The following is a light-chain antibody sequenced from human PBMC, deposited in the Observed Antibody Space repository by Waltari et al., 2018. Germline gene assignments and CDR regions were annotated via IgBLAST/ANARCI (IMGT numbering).Light chain of an antibody. CDR1: QSISSY. Sequence: DIQMTQSPSSLSASVGDRVTITCRASQSISSYLNWYQQKPGKAPKLLIYAASSLQNWVPSRFSGSGSGTDVTLTSSSLQPEDFATYYCQQSYSTPRTFGQGTKVEIK. CDR3: QQSYSTPRT. J-gene: IGKJ1*01. CDR2: AAS. V-gene: IGKV1-39*01.